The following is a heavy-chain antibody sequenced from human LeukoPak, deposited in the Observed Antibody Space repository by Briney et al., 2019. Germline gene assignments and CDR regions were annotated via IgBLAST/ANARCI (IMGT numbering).Heavy chain of an antibody. CDR1: GFTFSSYG. CDR2: ISGSGGST. D-gene: IGHD2-2*01. V-gene: IGHV3-23*01. Sequence: SGGSLRLSCAASGFTFSSYGMSWVRQAPGKGLEWVSAISGSGGSTYYADSVKGRFTISRDNSKNTLYLQMNSLGAEDTAVYYCAKLSTSLYWWGYFDYWGQGTLVTVSS. J-gene: IGHJ4*02. CDR3: AKLSTSLYWWGYFDY.